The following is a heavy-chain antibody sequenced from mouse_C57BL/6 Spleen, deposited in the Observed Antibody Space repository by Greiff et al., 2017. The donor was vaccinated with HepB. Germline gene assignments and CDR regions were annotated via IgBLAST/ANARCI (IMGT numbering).Heavy chain of an antibody. CDR2: INPSTGGT. CDR1: GYSFTGYY. CDR3: ARTIPRRAWFAY. J-gene: IGHJ3*01. Sequence: EVQRVESGPELVKPGASVKISCKASGYSFTGYYMNWVKQSPEKSLEWIGEINPSTGGTTYNQKFKAKATLTVDKSSSTAYMQLKSLTSEDSAVYYCARTIPRRAWFAYWGQGTLVTVSA. V-gene: IGHV1-42*01.